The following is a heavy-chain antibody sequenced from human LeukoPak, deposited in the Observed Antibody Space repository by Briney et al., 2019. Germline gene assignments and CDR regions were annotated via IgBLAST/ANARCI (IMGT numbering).Heavy chain of an antibody. CDR1: GYTFTGYY. CDR3: AREAVAGPDLFGY. CDR2: INPNSGGT. J-gene: IGHJ4*02. Sequence: ASVKVSCKASGYTFTGYYMHWVRQAPGQGLEWMGWINPNSGGTKYAQEFQGRVTMTRDTSISTAYMELSRLRSDDTAVYYCAREAVAGPDLFGYWGQGTLVTVSS. V-gene: IGHV1-2*02. D-gene: IGHD6-19*01.